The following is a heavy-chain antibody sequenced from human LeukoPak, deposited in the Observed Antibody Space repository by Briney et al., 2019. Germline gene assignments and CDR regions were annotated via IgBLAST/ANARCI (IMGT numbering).Heavy chain of an antibody. CDR3: ARGQGALADYYMDV. CDR2: IIPIFGTA. CDR1: GGTFSSYA. Sequence: ASVKVSCKASGGTFSSYAISWVRQAPGQGLEWMGGIIPIFGTANYAQKFQGRVTITTDESTSTAYRELSSLRSEDTAVYYCARGQGALADYYMDVWGKGTTVTVSS. J-gene: IGHJ6*03. V-gene: IGHV1-69*05. D-gene: IGHD3-3*02.